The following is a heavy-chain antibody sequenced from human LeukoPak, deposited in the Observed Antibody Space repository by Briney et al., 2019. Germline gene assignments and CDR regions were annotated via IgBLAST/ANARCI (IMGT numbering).Heavy chain of an antibody. V-gene: IGHV3-9*01. CDR2: ISWNSGSI. CDR3: AKGDTAMVTRSLHY. J-gene: IGHJ4*02. CDR1: GFTFDDYA. D-gene: IGHD5-18*01. Sequence: PGGSLRLSCAASGFTFDDYAMHWVRHAPGKGLEWVSGISWNSGSIGYADSVKGRFTISRDNAKNSLYLQMNSLRAEDTALYYCAKGDTAMVTRSLHYWGQGTLVTVSS.